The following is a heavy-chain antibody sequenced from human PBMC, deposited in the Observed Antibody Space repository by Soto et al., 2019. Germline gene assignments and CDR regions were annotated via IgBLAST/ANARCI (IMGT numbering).Heavy chain of an antibody. V-gene: IGHV5-10-1*01. D-gene: IGHD6-13*01. J-gene: IGHJ4*02. CDR2: IDPSDSYT. Sequence: PRGALKISCKGFGYSLSSYLINRGRPMPGEGLEWMGRIDPSDSYTNYSPSFQGHVTISADKSISTAYLQWSSLKASDTAMYYCARLQAAAGDNDLTFDYWGQGTLVTVSS. CDR1: GYSLSSYL. CDR3: ARLQAAAGDNDLTFDY.